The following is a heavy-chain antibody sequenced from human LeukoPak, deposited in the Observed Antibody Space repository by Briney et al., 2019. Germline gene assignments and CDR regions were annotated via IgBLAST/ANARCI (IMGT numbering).Heavy chain of an antibody. Sequence: PGGSLRLSCAASGFTFTTYWMHWVRQAPGKGLVWVSRIIRDGSHTDYAGSVEGRFTISRDNAGNTLYLQMNSLRAEDTAIYYCVRDGDAYNFDYWGQGTLVTVSS. V-gene: IGHV3-74*01. D-gene: IGHD5-24*01. J-gene: IGHJ4*02. CDR2: IIRDGSHT. CDR1: GFTFTTYW. CDR3: VRDGDAYNFDY.